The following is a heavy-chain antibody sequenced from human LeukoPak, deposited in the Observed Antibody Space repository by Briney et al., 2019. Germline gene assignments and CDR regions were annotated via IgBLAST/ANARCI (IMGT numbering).Heavy chain of an antibody. Sequence: ASVKVSCKASGYTFTGYYMHWVRQAPGQGLEWMGWINPNSGGTNYAQKFQGRVTMTRDTSIGTAYMELSRLRSDDTAVYYCARGGITIFGVVISYYFDYWGQGTLVTVSS. CDR3: ARGGITIFGVVISYYFDY. CDR2: INPNSGGT. V-gene: IGHV1-2*02. J-gene: IGHJ4*02. D-gene: IGHD3-3*01. CDR1: GYTFTGYY.